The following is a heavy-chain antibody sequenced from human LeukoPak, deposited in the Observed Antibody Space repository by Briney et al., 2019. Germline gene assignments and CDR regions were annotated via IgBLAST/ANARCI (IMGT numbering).Heavy chain of an antibody. CDR1: GFTVSSNY. J-gene: IGHJ4*02. D-gene: IGHD6-13*01. CDR2: IYSGGSA. CDR3: RAAAGITLFDY. V-gene: IGHV3-66*01. Sequence: GGSLRLSCAASGFTVSSNYMIWVRQAPGKGLEGVSVIYSGGSAYYADSVKGRFTISRDDSKNTLYLQMNSLRAEDTAVYYCRAAAGITLFDYWGQGTLVTVSS.